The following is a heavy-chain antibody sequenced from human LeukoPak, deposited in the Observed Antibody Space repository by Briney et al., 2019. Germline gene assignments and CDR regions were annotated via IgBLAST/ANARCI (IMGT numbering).Heavy chain of an antibody. CDR2: ISGGGVST. V-gene: IGHV3-23*01. J-gene: IGHJ4*02. Sequence: GGSLRLSCAASGFTFSSFPMSWVRQAPGKGLEWVSVISGGGVSTYYADSVKGRFTISRDNSKNTLYPQMNSLRAEDTAVYYCAKWARYCTNGVCYYFDYWGQGTLVTVSS. CDR1: GFTFSSFP. D-gene: IGHD2-8*01. CDR3: AKWARYCTNGVCYYFDY.